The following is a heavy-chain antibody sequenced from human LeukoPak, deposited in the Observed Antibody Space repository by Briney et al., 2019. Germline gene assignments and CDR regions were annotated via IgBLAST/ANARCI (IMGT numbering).Heavy chain of an antibody. Sequence: ASVKVSCKASGYTFTSYDINWVRQATGQGLEWMGWMHPNTGNTGYAQNFQGRVTMTRNTSISTAYMELSSLRSEDTAVYYCAKSPPAYYDFWDYYYYYYMDVWGKGTTVTVSS. CDR2: MHPNTGNT. J-gene: IGHJ6*03. D-gene: IGHD3-3*01. V-gene: IGHV1-8*01. CDR3: AKSPPAYYDFWDYYYYYYMDV. CDR1: GYTFTSYD.